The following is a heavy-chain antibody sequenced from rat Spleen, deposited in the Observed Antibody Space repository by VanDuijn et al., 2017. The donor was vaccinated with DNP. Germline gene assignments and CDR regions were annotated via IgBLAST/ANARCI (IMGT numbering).Heavy chain of an antibody. D-gene: IGHD4-3*01. CDR3: ARRYNSGYYFDY. Sequence: EVQLVESGGGLVQPGRSLKLTCAASGFSFSDYYMAWVRQAPTTGLEWVAYISYDGGRTYCGDCVKGRFTISRDNAKSTLYLQMTSLRSEDMATYDCARRYNSGYYFDYWGQGVMVTVSS. CDR2: ISYDGGRT. V-gene: IGHV5-22*01. CDR1: GFSFSDYY. J-gene: IGHJ2*01.